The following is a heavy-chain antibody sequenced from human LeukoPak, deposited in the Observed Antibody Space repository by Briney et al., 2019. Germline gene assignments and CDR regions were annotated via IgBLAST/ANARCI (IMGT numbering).Heavy chain of an antibody. J-gene: IGHJ6*03. CDR3: AKGPTDYYYYYYMDV. D-gene: IGHD2-21*02. Sequence: GGSLRLSCAASGFTFSSYGMHWVRQAPGKGLEWVAVIWYDGSNKHYADSVKGRFTISRDNSKNTLYLQMNSLRAEDTAVYYCAKGPTDYYYYYYMDVWGKGTTVTVSS. CDR1: GFTFSSYG. V-gene: IGHV3-33*06. CDR2: IWYDGSNK.